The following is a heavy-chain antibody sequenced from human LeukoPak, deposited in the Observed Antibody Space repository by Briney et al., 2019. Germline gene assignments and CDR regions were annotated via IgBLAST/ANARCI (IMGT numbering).Heavy chain of an antibody. D-gene: IGHD3-3*01. J-gene: IGHJ4*02. CDR1: GGSFSGYY. CDR2: INHGGST. Sequence: SETLSLTCAVYGGSFSGYYWSWIRQPPGKGLEWIGEINHGGSTNYNPSLKSRVTISVDTSKNQFSLKLSSVTAADTAVYYCARYARFWSGYFDYWGQGTLVTVSS. CDR3: ARYARFWSGYFDY. V-gene: IGHV4-34*01.